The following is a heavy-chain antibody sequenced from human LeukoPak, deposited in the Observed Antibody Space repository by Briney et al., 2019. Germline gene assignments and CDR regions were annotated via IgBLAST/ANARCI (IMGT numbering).Heavy chain of an antibody. V-gene: IGHV4-34*01. CDR1: GGSFSGYY. Sequence: SETLSLTCAVYGGSFSGYYWSWIRQPPGKGLEWIGEINHSGSTNYNPSLKSRVTISVDTSKNQFSLKLSSVTAADTAVYYCARGRRRNLGSSSYEYYYYGMDVWGQGTTVTVSS. CDR3: ARGRRRNLGSSSYEYYYYGMDV. J-gene: IGHJ6*02. D-gene: IGHD6-13*01. CDR2: INHSGST.